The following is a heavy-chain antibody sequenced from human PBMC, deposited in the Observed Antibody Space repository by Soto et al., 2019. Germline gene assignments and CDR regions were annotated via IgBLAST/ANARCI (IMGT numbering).Heavy chain of an antibody. V-gene: IGHV1-8*01. CDR1: GYTFTSSD. D-gene: IGHD2-15*01. CDR2: MNPNTGNT. CDR3: ARGSNHCSGGSCYSDWFDP. Sequence: QVQLLQSGAEVKKPGASVRVSCKASGYTFTSSDVYGVRQATGQGLELMGWMNPNTGNTGYAQKFQGRVTMTRNTSISTAYMELSSLRSEDTAVYYCARGSNHCSGGSCYSDWFDPWGQGTPVTVSS. J-gene: IGHJ5*02.